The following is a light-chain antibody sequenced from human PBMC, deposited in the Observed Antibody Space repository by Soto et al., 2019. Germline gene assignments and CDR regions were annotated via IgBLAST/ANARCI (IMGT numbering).Light chain of an antibody. V-gene: IGKV3-15*01. CDR2: DAA. J-gene: IGKJ1*01. CDR3: QHYNIWPPWT. CDR1: QSVSSN. Sequence: EIVMTQSPAPQSVSPGDRATLSCRASQSVSSNLAWFQQKPGQAPRLLIYDAATRASGVPGRLSGSGSGTEFTLAISSLQSDDFAVYYCQHYNIWPPWTFGQGTKVEI.